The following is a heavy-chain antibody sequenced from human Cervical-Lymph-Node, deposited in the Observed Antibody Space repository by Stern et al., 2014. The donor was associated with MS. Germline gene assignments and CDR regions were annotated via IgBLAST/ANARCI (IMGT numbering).Heavy chain of an antibody. D-gene: IGHD5-12*01. CDR2: INPRDFDF. CDR1: GYSFTSYW. CDR3: ARHGDGYSGYDFDY. J-gene: IGHJ4*02. Sequence: VQLVQSGAEVKEPGESLKISCKGSGYSFTSYWIAWVRQMPGKGLGWLGIINPRDFDFKYRPSFQGQVTISADKSIGTAYLQWSSLKASDTAMYYCARHGDGYSGYDFDYWGQGTLVTVSS. V-gene: IGHV5-51*01.